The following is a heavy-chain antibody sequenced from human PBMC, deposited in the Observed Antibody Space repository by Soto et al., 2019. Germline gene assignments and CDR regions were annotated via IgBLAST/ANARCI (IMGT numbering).Heavy chain of an antibody. V-gene: IGHV4-39*01. J-gene: IGHJ6*03. Sequence: SETLSLTCTVSGGSISSSSYYWGWIRQPPGKGLEWIGSIYYSGSTYYNPSLKSRVTISVDTSKNQFSLKLSSVTAADTAVYYCATPLYWAVPAATDYYYYYMDVWGKGTTVTVSS. CDR3: ATPLYWAVPAATDYYYYYMDV. D-gene: IGHD2-2*01. CDR1: GGSISSSSYY. CDR2: IYYSGST.